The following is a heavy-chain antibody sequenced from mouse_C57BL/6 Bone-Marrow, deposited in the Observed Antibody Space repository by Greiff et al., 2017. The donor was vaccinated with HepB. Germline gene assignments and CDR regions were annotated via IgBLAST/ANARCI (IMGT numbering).Heavy chain of an antibody. Sequence: QVQLQQPGAELVKPGASVKLSCKASGYTFTSYWMHWVKQRPGQCLEWIGMIHPNSGSTNYNEKFKSKATLTVDKSSSTAYMQLSSLTSEDSAVYYCATVGSSYYFDYWGQGTTLTVSS. CDR1: GYTFTSYW. V-gene: IGHV1-64*01. CDR3: ATVGSSYYFDY. J-gene: IGHJ2*01. D-gene: IGHD1-3*01. CDR2: IHPNSGST.